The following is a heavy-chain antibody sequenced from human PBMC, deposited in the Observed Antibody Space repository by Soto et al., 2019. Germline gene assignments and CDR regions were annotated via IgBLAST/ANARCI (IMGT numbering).Heavy chain of an antibody. CDR2: VSHDGRNT. V-gene: IGHV3-30*18. D-gene: IGHD6-19*01. J-gene: IGHJ4*02. Sequence: VQLVESGGGVVQPGRSLRLSCAASGFTFSDYAMHWVRQAPGKGLEWVAVVSHDGRNTHYADSVKGRFTISRDSSKNTVSLEMTSLRAEDTDVYYCSKGRRQWLVTSDFNYWGQGALVTVSS. CDR3: SKGRRQWLVTSDFNY. CDR1: GFTFSDYA.